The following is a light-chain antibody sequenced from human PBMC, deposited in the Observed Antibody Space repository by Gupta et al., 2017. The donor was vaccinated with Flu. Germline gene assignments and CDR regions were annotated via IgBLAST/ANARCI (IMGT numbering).Light chain of an antibody. CDR3: QQRTNWPPGFT. CDR1: QSVSSS. Sequence: EFVLTQSPATLSLSPRERATLSCRASQSVSSSLAWYQQKPGQAPRLLIYDTSNRATDIPARFSGSGSGTDFTLTISSLEPEDFAVYYCQQRTNWPPGFTFGPGTKVDIK. CDR2: DTS. V-gene: IGKV3-11*01. J-gene: IGKJ3*01.